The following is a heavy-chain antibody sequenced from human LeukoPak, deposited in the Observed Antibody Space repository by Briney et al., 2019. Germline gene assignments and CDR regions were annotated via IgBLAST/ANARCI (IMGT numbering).Heavy chain of an antibody. CDR2: VNGDGRST. CDR1: GFSFTDHW. Sequence: PGGSLGLSCAVSGFSFTDHWLHWVRQAPGKGLVWVSRVNGDGRSTIYADSVKDRFTTSRDNARNTLYLQMNSLRVDDTAVYYCARSTGAPRIDYWGQGTLVTVSS. V-gene: IGHV3-74*01. D-gene: IGHD2-2*01. J-gene: IGHJ4*02. CDR3: ARSTGAPRIDY.